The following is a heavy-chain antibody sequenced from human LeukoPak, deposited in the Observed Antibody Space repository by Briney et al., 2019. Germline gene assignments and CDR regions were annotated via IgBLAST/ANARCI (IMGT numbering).Heavy chain of an antibody. J-gene: IGHJ4*02. Sequence: SETLSLTCAVYGGSFSGYYWSWIRQPPGKGLEWIGEINHSGSTNYNPSLKSRVTISVDTSKNQFSLKLSSVTAADTAVYYCARDLGYDILTGYYSDWGQGTLVTVSS. V-gene: IGHV4-34*01. CDR1: GGSFSGYY. D-gene: IGHD3-9*01. CDR2: INHSGST. CDR3: ARDLGYDILTGYYSD.